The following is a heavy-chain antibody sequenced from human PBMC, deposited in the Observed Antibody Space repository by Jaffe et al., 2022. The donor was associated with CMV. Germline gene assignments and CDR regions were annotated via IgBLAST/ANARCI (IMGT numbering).Heavy chain of an antibody. CDR2: ISAYNGNT. CDR3: ARDASVQLERRTYAYYYGMDV. V-gene: IGHV1-18*01. Sequence: QVQLVQSGAEVKKPGASVKVSCKASGYTFTSYGISWVRQAPGQGLEWMGWISAYNGNTNYAQKLQGRVTMTTDTSTSTAYMELRSLRSDDTAVYYCARDASVQLERRTYAYYYGMDVWGQGTTVTVSS. CDR1: GYTFTSYG. J-gene: IGHJ6*02. D-gene: IGHD1-1*01.